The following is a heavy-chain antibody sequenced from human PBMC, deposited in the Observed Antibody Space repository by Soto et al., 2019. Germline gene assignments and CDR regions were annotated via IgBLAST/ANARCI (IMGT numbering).Heavy chain of an antibody. Sequence: ASVKVSCKASGYTFTSYAMHWVRQAPRQRLEWMGWINAGNGNTKYSQKFQGRVTITRDTSASTAYMELSSLRSEDTAVYYCARDHISSGWYEFDYYYYGMDVWGQGTTVTVSS. V-gene: IGHV1-3*01. D-gene: IGHD6-19*01. J-gene: IGHJ6*02. CDR1: GYTFTSYA. CDR2: INAGNGNT. CDR3: ARDHISSGWYEFDYYYYGMDV.